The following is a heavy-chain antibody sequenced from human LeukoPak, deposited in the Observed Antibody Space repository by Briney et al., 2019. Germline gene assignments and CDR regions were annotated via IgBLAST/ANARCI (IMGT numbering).Heavy chain of an antibody. CDR1: GFTFSSYA. CDR2: ISGSGDSP. Sequence: PGGSLRLSCAASGFTFSSYAINWVRQARGKVLEWVSGISGSGDSPYSAHSVKSQFTISTDTSKNTLYLQINSLRAEDTAVYYCAKPDSGDYPFDYWGQGTLVPVSS. V-gene: IGHV3-23*01. CDR3: AKPDSGDYPFDY. D-gene: IGHD4-17*01. J-gene: IGHJ4*02.